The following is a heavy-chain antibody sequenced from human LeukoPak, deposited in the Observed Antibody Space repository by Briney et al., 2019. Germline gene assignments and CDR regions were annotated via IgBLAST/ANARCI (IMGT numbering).Heavy chain of an antibody. V-gene: IGHV4-39*01. CDR3: TSRGLRLPLGAIDV. Sequence: PSETLSLTCSVSGGPFTRSAYYWVWVRQSPGAGLEWLGSVYGNGETYYNPSFESRVTIAIETSKNQFSLKMTSVTAADTAVYFCTSRGLRLPLGAIDVWGQGTRVAVSS. CDR2: VYGNGET. CDR1: GGPFTRSAYY. J-gene: IGHJ3*01. D-gene: IGHD4/OR15-4a*01.